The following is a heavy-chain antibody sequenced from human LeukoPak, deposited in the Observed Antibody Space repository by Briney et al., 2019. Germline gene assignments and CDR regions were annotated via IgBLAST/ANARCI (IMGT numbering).Heavy chain of an antibody. V-gene: IGHV1-8*02. J-gene: IGHJ5*02. D-gene: IGHD6-19*01. CDR3: ARDAIAVADDDGNWFDP. CDR2: MNPYSANT. Sequence: ASVKVSCKASGYTFTNYDIHWVRQATGQGLEWMGWMNPYSANTGYTQKFQGRVTMTTDTSTSTAYMELRSLRSDDTAVYYCARDAIAVADDDGNWFDPWGQGTLVTVSS. CDR1: GYTFTNYD.